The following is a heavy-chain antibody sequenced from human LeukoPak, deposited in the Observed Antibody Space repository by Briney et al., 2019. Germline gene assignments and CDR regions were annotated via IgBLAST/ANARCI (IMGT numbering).Heavy chain of an antibody. J-gene: IGHJ6*02. D-gene: IGHD3-3*01. Sequence: GGSLRLSCAASGFTFSSYAMSWVRQAPGKGLEWVSAISGSGGSTYYADSVKGRFTISRDNSKNTLYLQMNSLRAEDTAVYYCAKYGRAGITIFGVVQTLPYYYYYYGMDVWGQGTTVTVSS. CDR1: GFTFSSYA. CDR2: ISGSGGST. V-gene: IGHV3-23*01. CDR3: AKYGRAGITIFGVVQTLPYYYYYYGMDV.